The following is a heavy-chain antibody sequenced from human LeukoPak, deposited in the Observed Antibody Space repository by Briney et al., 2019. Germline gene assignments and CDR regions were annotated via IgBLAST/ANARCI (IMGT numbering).Heavy chain of an antibody. J-gene: IGHJ3*02. CDR1: GFTFSSYA. D-gene: IGHD4-17*01. Sequence: PGGSLRLSCAASGFTFSSYAMSWVRQAPGKGLEWVAFIRYDENNKYYADSVKGRFTISRDNSKNTLYLQMNSLRAEDTAVYYCARARADDYGDYEDAFDIWGQGTMVTVSS. CDR3: ARARADDYGDYEDAFDI. CDR2: IRYDENNK. V-gene: IGHV3-30*14.